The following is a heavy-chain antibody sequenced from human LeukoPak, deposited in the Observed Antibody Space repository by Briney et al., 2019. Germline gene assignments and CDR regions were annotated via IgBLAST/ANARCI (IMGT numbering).Heavy chain of an antibody. CDR1: GFTFSSYW. CDR2: IKQDGSEK. CDR3: AREEWELLRYYYYMDV. J-gene: IGHJ6*03. D-gene: IGHD1-26*01. Sequence: GGSLRLSCAASGFTFSSYWMSWVRQAPGKGLEWVANIKQDGSEKYYVDSVKGRFTISRDNAKNSLYLQMNSLRAEDTAVYYCAREEWELLRYYYYMDVWGKGTTVTVSS. V-gene: IGHV3-7*01.